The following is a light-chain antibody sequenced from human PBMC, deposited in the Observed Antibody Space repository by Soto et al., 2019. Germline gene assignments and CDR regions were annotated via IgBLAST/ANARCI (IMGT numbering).Light chain of an antibody. CDR3: QQYKRSWT. J-gene: IGKJ1*01. CDR1: QSVDTW. CDR2: KVS. V-gene: IGKV1-5*03. Sequence: DIQMTQSPSTLSASVGDRVTITCRASQSVDTWLDWYQQKPGKAPKVLISKVSNLESGVPSRFSGSGYGTEFTLTISSLQPDDFTTYYCQQYKRSWTLGQGTKVDIK.